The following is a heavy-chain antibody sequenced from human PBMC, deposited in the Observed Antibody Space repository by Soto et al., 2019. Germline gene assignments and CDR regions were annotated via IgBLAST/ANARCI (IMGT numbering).Heavy chain of an antibody. D-gene: IGHD3-10*01. J-gene: IGHJ5*02. CDR2: IYYSGST. Sequence: PSETLSLTCTVSGGSISSYYWGWIRQPPGKGLEWIGYIYYSGSTNYNPSPKSRVTISVDTSKNQFSLKLSSVTAADTAVYYCARELFGRSVWFDPWGQGTLVTVSS. CDR1: GGSISSYY. CDR3: ARELFGRSVWFDP. V-gene: IGHV4-59*01.